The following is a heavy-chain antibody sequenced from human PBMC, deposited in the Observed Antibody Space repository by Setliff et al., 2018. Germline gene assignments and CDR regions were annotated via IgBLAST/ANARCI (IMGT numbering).Heavy chain of an antibody. CDR3: ARGLGLYGDYNYYYMDV. D-gene: IGHD4-17*01. J-gene: IGHJ6*03. CDR1: GESFSGYF. Sequence: LSLTCAVYGESFSGYFWSWIRQTPEKGLEWIGEISHSGNTNYNPSFKSRVTISIDTSKNQFPLKLSSVTAADTAVYYCARGLGLYGDYNYYYMDVWGKGTTVTAP. V-gene: IGHV4-34*01. CDR2: ISHSGNT.